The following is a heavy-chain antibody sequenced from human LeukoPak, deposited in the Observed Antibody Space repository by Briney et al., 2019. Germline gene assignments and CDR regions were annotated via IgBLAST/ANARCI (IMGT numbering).Heavy chain of an antibody. CDR2: ISGSGGST. CDR1: GFTFSSYA. D-gene: IGHD3-22*01. Sequence: GGSLRLSCAASGFTFSSYAMSWVRQAPGKGLEWVSAISGSGGSTYYADSVKGRFTISRDNSENTLYLQMNSLRAEDTAVYYCAKDEYYYDSSGYPRAFDIWGQGTMVTVSS. CDR3: AKDEYYYDSSGYPRAFDI. J-gene: IGHJ3*02. V-gene: IGHV3-23*01.